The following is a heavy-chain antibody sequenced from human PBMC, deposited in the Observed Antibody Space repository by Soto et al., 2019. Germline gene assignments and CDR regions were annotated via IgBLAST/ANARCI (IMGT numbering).Heavy chain of an antibody. CDR2: IIPIFGTA. CDR1: GGTFSSYA. J-gene: IGHJ5*02. V-gene: IGHV1-69*13. Sequence: SVKVSCKASGGTFSSYAISWVRQAPGQGLEWMGGIIPIFGTANYAQKFQGRVTITADESTSTAYMELSSLRSDDTAIYYCARMATFGSLNWFDPWGQGTLVTVSS. D-gene: IGHD3-16*01. CDR3: ARMATFGSLNWFDP.